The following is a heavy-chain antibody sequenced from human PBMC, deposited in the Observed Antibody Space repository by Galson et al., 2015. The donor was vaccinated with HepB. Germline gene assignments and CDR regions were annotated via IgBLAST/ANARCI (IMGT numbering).Heavy chain of an antibody. CDR3: ARWSLAFDF. CDR2: INQDGGAR. Sequence: SLRLSCAASGFTFTNYYMGWVRQAPGKGLEWVAYINQDGGARFYVDSVRGRFTISRDNAGNLLYLQMNSLRVEDTAVYYCARWSLAFDFWGQGTMLTVSS. CDR1: GFTFTNYY. J-gene: IGHJ3*01. V-gene: IGHV3-7*01.